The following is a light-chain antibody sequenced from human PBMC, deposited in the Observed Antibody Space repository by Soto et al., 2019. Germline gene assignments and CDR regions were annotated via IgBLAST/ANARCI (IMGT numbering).Light chain of an antibody. CDR1: QFIDSY. J-gene: IGKJ1*01. CDR2: AAS. Sequence: DIQLTQSPTSLSASVGDRVTIACRASQFIDSYLNWYQQKPGKAPKLLIYAASSLQSGVSSRFSGSGSGTDVTLTINSLQPEDVATYYCQQSYSTTRTFGQGTKVDIK. CDR3: QQSYSTTRT. V-gene: IGKV1-39*01.